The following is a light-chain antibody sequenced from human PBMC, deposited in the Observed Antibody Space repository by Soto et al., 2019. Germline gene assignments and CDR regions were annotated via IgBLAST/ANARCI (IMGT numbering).Light chain of an antibody. CDR2: GAS. J-gene: IGKJ4*01. Sequence: EIVMTQSPATLSVSPGERATLSCRASQSVSSNLAWYQQKPGQAPRLLIYGASTRATGIPARFSGSGSGTEFTLTISSLQPEDFAVYYCQHYNNWPPLTFGGGTKVEIK. CDR3: QHYNNWPPLT. CDR1: QSVSSN. V-gene: IGKV3-15*01.